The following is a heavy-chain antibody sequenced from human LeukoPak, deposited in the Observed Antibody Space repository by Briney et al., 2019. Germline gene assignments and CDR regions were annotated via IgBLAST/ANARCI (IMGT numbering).Heavy chain of an antibody. CDR3: ARHLPYYYDSSGYSS. D-gene: IGHD3-22*01. V-gene: IGHV4-39*01. J-gene: IGHJ5*02. CDR1: GGSISSSSYY. Sequence: SETLSLTCTVSGGSISSSSYYWGWIRQPPGKGLEWVGSIYYSGSTYYNPSLKSRVTISVDTSKNQFSLKLSSVTAADTAVYYCARHLPYYYDSSGYSSWGQGTLVTVSS. CDR2: IYYSGST.